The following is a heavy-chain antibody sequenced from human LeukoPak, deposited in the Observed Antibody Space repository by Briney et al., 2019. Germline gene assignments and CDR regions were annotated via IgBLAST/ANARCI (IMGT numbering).Heavy chain of an antibody. CDR1: GYTFTSYD. V-gene: IGHV1-8*01. CDR2: MNPNSGNT. Sequence: ASVKVSCKASGYTFTSYDINWVRQATGQGLEWMGWMNPNSGNTGYAQKFQGRVTMTRNTSISTAYMELSSLRSDDTAVYYCARDEGIAAAGTSDYWGQGTLVTVSS. J-gene: IGHJ4*02. CDR3: ARDEGIAAAGTSDY. D-gene: IGHD6-13*01.